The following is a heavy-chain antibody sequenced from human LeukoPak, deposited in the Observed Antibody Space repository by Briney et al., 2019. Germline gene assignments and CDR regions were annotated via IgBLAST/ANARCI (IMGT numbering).Heavy chain of an antibody. D-gene: IGHD6-19*01. Sequence: ASVKVSCKASGYTFTGYYMHWVRQAPGQGLEWMGWINPNSGGTNYAQKFQGRVTMTRDTSISTAYMELSRLRSDDTAVYYCARSSSCWYGEFDYWGQGTLVTVSS. CDR3: ARSSSCWYGEFDY. V-gene: IGHV1-2*02. CDR1: GYTFTGYY. J-gene: IGHJ4*02. CDR2: INPNSGGT.